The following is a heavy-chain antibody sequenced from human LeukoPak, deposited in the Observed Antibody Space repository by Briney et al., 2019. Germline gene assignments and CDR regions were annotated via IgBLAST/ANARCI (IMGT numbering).Heavy chain of an antibody. V-gene: IGHV1-69*01. Sequence: VASVKVSCKASGGTFSSYAISWVRQAPGQGLEWMGGIIPIFGTANYAQKFQGRVTITADESTSTAYMELSSLRSEDTAVYYCARGLAVGPFDIWGQGTMVTVSS. D-gene: IGHD3-10*01. CDR1: GGTFSSYA. CDR2: IIPIFGTA. CDR3: ARGLAVGPFDI. J-gene: IGHJ3*02.